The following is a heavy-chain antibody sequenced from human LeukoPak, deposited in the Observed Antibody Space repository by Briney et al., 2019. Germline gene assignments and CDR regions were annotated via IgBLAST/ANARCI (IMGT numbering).Heavy chain of an antibody. CDR1: GFTFTTYA. CDR2: ISGSGGST. D-gene: IGHD3-22*01. J-gene: IGHJ2*01. Sequence: GGSLRLSCAASGFTFTTYAMNWVRHAPGKGLEWVSVISGSGGSTYYADSVKGRFTISRDNSKNTLYLEVNSLRAEDTAVYYCATAFYFDSSGPYWYFDLWGRGTLVTVSS. V-gene: IGHV3-23*01. CDR3: ATAFYFDSSGPYWYFDL.